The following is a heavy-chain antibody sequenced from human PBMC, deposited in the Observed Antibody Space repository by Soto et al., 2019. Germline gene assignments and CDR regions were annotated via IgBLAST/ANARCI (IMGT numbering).Heavy chain of an antibody. CDR1: GGSISSYY. CDR2: IYYSGST. Sequence: PSETLSLTCTVSGGSISSYYWSWIRQPPGKGLEWIGYIYYSGSTNYNPSLKSRVTISVDTSKNQFSLKLSSVTAADTAVYYCARLTGYCSGGSCYFPSSSFDPWGQGTLVTVSS. CDR3: ARLTGYCSGGSCYFPSSSFDP. D-gene: IGHD2-15*01. V-gene: IGHV4-59*08. J-gene: IGHJ5*02.